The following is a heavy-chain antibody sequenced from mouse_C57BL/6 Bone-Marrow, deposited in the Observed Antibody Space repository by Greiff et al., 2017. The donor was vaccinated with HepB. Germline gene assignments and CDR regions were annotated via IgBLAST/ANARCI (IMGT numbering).Heavy chain of an antibody. J-gene: IGHJ1*03. CDR3: ARGGWLLWYFDV. D-gene: IGHD2-3*01. CDR1: GYTFTSYW. V-gene: IGHV1-64*01. CDR2: IDPNSGST. Sequence: QVQLQQPGAELVKPGASVKLSCKASGYTFTSYWMHWVKQRPEQGLEWIGMIDPNSGSTNYNEKFKSKATLTVDKSSSTAYMQLSSLTSEDSAVYYGARGGWLLWYFDVWGTGTTVTVSS.